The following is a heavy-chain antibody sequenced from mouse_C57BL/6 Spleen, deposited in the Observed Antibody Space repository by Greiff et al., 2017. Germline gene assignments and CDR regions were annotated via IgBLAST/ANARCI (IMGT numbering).Heavy chain of an antibody. D-gene: IGHD2-2*01. CDR3: ARHGIDYGYNYYAMDY. CDR2: IDPNSGGT. Sequence: QLQQPGAELVKPGASVKLSCKASGYTFTSYWMHWVKQRPGRGLEWIGRIDPNSGGTKYNEKFKSKATLTVDKPSSTAYMQLSSLTSEDSAVYDCARHGIDYGYNYYAMDYWGQGTSVTVSS. CDR1: GYTFTSYW. J-gene: IGHJ4*01. V-gene: IGHV1-72*01.